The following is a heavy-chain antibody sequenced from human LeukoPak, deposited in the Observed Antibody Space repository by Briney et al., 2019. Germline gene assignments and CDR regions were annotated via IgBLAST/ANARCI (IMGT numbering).Heavy chain of an antibody. CDR1: GGSFSGYY. Sequence: SETLSLTCAVYGGSFSGYYWSWIRQPPGKGLEWIGEINHSGSTNYNPSLKSRVTISVDTSKNQFSLKLSSVTAADTAVYYCARLFRGDYPYYYYYYMDVWGKGTTVTISS. CDR2: INHSGST. V-gene: IGHV4-34*01. D-gene: IGHD4-17*01. J-gene: IGHJ6*03. CDR3: ARLFRGDYPYYYYYYMDV.